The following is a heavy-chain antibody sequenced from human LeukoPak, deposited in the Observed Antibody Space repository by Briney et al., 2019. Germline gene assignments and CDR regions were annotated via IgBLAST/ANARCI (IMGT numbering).Heavy chain of an antibody. CDR3: ARRITMVRGVIDWFDP. V-gene: IGHV4-31*03. Sequence: SETLSLTCTVSGGSISSGGYYWSWIRQHPGKGLEWIGYIYYSGSTYYNPSLKSRVTISVDTSKNQFSLKLSSVTAADTAVYYCARRITMVRGVIDWFDPWGQGTLVTVSS. J-gene: IGHJ5*02. CDR1: GGSISSGGYY. D-gene: IGHD3-10*01. CDR2: IYYSGST.